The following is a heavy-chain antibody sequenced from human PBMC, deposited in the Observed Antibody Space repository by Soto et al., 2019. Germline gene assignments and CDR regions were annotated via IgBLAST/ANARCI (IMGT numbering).Heavy chain of an antibody. J-gene: IGHJ5*02. D-gene: IGHD3-10*01. CDR2: INPSGGST. V-gene: IGHV1-46*03. CDR3: ARGLWFGELSVRNWFDP. Sequence: GASVKVSCRASGYTFTSYYMHWVRQAPGQGLEWMGIINPSGGSTSYAQKFQGRVTMTRDTSTSTVYMELSSLRSEDTAVYYCARGLWFGELSVRNWFDPWGQGTLVTVSS. CDR1: GYTFTSYY.